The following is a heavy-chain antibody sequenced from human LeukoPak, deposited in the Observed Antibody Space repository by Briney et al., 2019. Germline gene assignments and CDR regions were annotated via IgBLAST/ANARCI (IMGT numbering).Heavy chain of an antibody. J-gene: IGHJ4*02. CDR1: GFSISSTYY. D-gene: IGHD2-21*01. CDR3: ARINAPVATFDY. CDR2: ITHSGNT. Sequence: SETLSLTCAVSGFSISSTYYGAWIRPTPGKGLEWIATITHSGNTYCISSLESRLTISLDTSKRHFSLRLTSVTAADTAVYYCARINAPVATFDYWGLGTLVAVSS. V-gene: IGHV4-38-2*01.